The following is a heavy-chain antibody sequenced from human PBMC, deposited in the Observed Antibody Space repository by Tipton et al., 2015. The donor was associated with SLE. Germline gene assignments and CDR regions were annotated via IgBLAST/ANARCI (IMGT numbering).Heavy chain of an antibody. CDR3: ARATLLTQRITMADAFVI. D-gene: IGHD3-10*01. Sequence: TLSLTCTVSGGSISTSNNYWDWIRQPPGKGLEWIGTIYYSGRTDYNPSLKSRVTMSVDTSKNQFSLKLSSVTAADTAVYYCARATLLTQRITMADAFVIWGQGTMVTVSS. CDR2: IYYSGRT. J-gene: IGHJ3*02. CDR1: GGSISTSNNY. V-gene: IGHV4-39*07.